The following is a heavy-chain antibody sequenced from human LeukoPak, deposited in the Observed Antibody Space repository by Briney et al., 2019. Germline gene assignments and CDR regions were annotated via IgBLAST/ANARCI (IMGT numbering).Heavy chain of an antibody. CDR1: GYTFTSYG. J-gene: IGHJ5*02. Sequence: ASVKVSFKASGYTFTSYGISWVRQAPGQGLAWMGWISAYNGNTNYAQKLQGRVTMTTDTSTSTAYMELRSLRSDDTAVYYCARDLRQGGYYYNWFDPWGQGTLVTVSS. CDR2: ISAYNGNT. V-gene: IGHV1-18*01. D-gene: IGHD3-22*01. CDR3: ARDLRQGGYYYNWFDP.